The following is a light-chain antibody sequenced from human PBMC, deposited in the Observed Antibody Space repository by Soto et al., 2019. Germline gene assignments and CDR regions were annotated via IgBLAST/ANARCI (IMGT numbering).Light chain of an antibody. CDR3: QQYDNRPLA. J-gene: IGKJ4*01. Sequence: DIQMTQSPSSLSASVGDRVTITCQASQDSSNYLNWYQQKPGKAPKLLIYDASNLETGVPSRFSGSGSRTDVTFFISSLQPEDSATYYCQQYDNRPLAFGGGTKVEIK. CDR2: DAS. V-gene: IGKV1-33*01. CDR1: QDSSNY.